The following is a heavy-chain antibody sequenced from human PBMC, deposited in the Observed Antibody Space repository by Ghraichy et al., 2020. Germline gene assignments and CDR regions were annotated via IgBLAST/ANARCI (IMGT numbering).Heavy chain of an antibody. V-gene: IGHV1-69*06. Sequence: SVKVSCKASGGTFSSYAISWVRQAPGQGLEWMGGIIPIFGTANYEQKVQGRVTITADKSTSTAFMELSRLRSEDTAVYYCAREGDSSGYYYGGYFDYWGQGTLVTVSS. D-gene: IGHD3-22*01. CDR1: GGTFSSYA. CDR3: AREGDSSGYYYGGYFDY. J-gene: IGHJ4*02. CDR2: IIPIFGTA.